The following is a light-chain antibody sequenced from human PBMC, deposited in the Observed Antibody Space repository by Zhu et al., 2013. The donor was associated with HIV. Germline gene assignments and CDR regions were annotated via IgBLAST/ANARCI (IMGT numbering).Light chain of an antibody. V-gene: IGKV1-9*01. CDR1: QGISSY. CDR2: GAS. CDR3: QQLNSYPRT. Sequence: DIQLTQSPSFLSASVGDRVTITCRASQGISSYLAWYQQKPGKAPKLLIYGASTLQSGVPSRLSGSGSGTGFTLTISSLQPEDCATYYCQQLNSYPRTFGPGTKVDL. J-gene: IGKJ3*01.